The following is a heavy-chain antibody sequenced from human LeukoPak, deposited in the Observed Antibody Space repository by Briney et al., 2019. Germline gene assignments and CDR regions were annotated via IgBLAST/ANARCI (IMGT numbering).Heavy chain of an antibody. Sequence: SETLSLTCTVSGYSISSGYYWGWIRQPPGKGLEWIGSIYHSGSTYYNPSLKSRVTISVDTSKNQFSLKLSSVTAADTAVYYCARVRRYYYDSSVKGAFDIWGQGTMVTVS. CDR3: ARVRRYYYDSSVKGAFDI. D-gene: IGHD3-22*01. CDR2: IYHSGST. J-gene: IGHJ3*02. V-gene: IGHV4-38-2*02. CDR1: GYSISSGYY.